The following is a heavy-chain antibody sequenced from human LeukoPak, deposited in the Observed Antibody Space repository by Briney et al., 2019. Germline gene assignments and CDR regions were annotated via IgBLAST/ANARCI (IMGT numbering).Heavy chain of an antibody. V-gene: IGHV3-23*01. CDR2: ISSGGGRT. Sequence: GGSLRLSCAASGFTFSSYAMHWVRQAPGKGLEWVSSISSGGGRTYYADSVKGRFTISRDNSKNTLYLQMDSLRAEDTAVYYCAKAPNYYGSGSYYNNWFDPWGQGTLVTVSS. D-gene: IGHD3-10*01. CDR3: AKAPNYYGSGSYYNNWFDP. CDR1: GFTFSSYA. J-gene: IGHJ5*02.